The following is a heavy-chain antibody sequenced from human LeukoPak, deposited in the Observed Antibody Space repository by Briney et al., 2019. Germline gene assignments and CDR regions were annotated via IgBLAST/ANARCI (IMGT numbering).Heavy chain of an antibody. J-gene: IGHJ3*02. D-gene: IGHD1-26*01. CDR2: IFYTGST. Sequence: SETLSLTCTVSGDSINSYYWSWIRQPPGKGLEWIGYIFYTGSTNYNPSLKSRLTISLDASKNQFSLKLSSVTAADTAVYYCARDRRRDLLHAFDIWGQGTMVTVSS. CDR3: ARDRRRDLLHAFDI. V-gene: IGHV4-59*01. CDR1: GDSINSYY.